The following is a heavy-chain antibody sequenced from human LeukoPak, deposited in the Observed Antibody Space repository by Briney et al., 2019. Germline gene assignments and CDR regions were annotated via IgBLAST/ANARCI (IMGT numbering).Heavy chain of an antibody. CDR2: INPNSGGT. V-gene: IGHV1-2*04. J-gene: IGHJ6*02. CDR3: AREATLGDYGMDV. D-gene: IGHD5-12*01. CDR1: GYTFTGYY. Sequence: ASVKVSCKASGYTFTGYYMHWVRQAPGQGLEWMGWINPNSGGTNYAQKFQGWVTMTRDTSISTAYMELSRLRSDDTAVYYCAREATLGDYGMDVWGQGITVTVSS.